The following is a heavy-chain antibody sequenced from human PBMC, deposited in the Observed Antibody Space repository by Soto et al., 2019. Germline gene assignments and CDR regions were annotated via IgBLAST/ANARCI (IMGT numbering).Heavy chain of an antibody. D-gene: IGHD3-3*01. CDR3: AHRYDFWSGQPAYGMAV. Sequence: SGPTLVNPTQTLTLTCTCSGFSVTTSGVGVGWIRQPPGKALEWLALIYWSDEKRYNPSLKTRLTIARDSSKNQVVLTMTYMDPVDTATYYCAHRYDFWSGQPAYGMAVWGQGTTVTVYS. V-gene: IGHV2-5*01. J-gene: IGHJ6*02. CDR1: GFSVTTSGVG. CDR2: IYWSDEK.